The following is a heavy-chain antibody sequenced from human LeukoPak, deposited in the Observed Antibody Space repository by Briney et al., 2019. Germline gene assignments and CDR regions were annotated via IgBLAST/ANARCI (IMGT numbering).Heavy chain of an antibody. Sequence: PGGSLRLSCAASGFTFSSYAMSWVRQAPGKGLEWVSAISGSGGSTYYADSVKGRFTISRDNSKNTLYLQMNSLRAEDMAVYYCAKEYYYDSSGPVDYWGQGTLVTVSS. J-gene: IGHJ4*02. CDR2: ISGSGGST. V-gene: IGHV3-23*01. D-gene: IGHD3-22*01. CDR3: AKEYYYDSSGPVDY. CDR1: GFTFSSYA.